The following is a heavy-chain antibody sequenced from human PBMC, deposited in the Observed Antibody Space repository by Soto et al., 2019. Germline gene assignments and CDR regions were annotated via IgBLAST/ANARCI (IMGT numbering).Heavy chain of an antibody. J-gene: IGHJ5*02. CDR2: IYHSGST. CDR3: ARVSYDFWSGYNWFDP. D-gene: IGHD3-3*01. CDR1: GGSISSGGYS. V-gene: IGHV4-30-2*01. Sequence: QLQLQESGSGLVKPSQTLSLTCAVSGGSISSGGYSWSWIRQPPGKGLEWIGYIYHSGSTYYNPSLKSRVTTSVDRSQNQFSLKLSSVTAADTAVYYCARVSYDFWSGYNWFDPWGQGTLVTVSS.